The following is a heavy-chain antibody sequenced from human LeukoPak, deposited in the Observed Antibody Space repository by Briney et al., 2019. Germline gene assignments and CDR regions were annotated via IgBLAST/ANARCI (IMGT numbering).Heavy chain of an antibody. D-gene: IGHD4-17*01. CDR3: AKISTVTANFDH. Sequence: GGSLRLSCAASGFAFGNYAMGWVRQAPGKGLEWVSSIDSSGSYTPSADSVKGRFTISRDNSENTVYLQMNSLRAEDTAVYSCAKISTVTANFDHWGQGALVTVSS. CDR1: GFAFGNYA. J-gene: IGHJ4*02. V-gene: IGHV3-23*01. CDR2: IDSSGSYT.